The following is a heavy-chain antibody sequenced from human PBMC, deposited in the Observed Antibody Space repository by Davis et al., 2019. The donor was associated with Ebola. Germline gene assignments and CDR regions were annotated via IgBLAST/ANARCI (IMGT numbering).Heavy chain of an antibody. CDR1: GFSVATKY. CDR2: LHSGHRI. Sequence: GEPLKISCAVSGFSVATKYIIWVRQAPGKGLEWVSMLHSGHRIHYADSVKDRFTISRDDSKNTVFLQMTGLKAEDTAVYYCMSYDDWGQGTLVTVSS. V-gene: IGHV3-53*01. CDR3: MSYDD. J-gene: IGHJ4*02.